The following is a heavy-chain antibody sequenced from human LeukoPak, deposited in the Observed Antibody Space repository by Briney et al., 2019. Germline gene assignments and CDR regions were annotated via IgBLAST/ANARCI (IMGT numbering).Heavy chain of an antibody. V-gene: IGHV1-18*04. CDR1: GYTFTSYY. J-gene: IGHJ5*02. CDR2: ISAYNGNT. D-gene: IGHD3-16*02. CDR3: ARDGAAASLKRLSRPNDWLDP. Sequence: GASVTVSCTASGYTFTSYYMHWVRQAPGQGLEWMGWISAYNGNTNYAQKFQGRVTMTTDTSTSTAYMELRSLRSDDTAVYYCARDGAAASLKRLSRPNDWLDPWGQGTLVTVSS.